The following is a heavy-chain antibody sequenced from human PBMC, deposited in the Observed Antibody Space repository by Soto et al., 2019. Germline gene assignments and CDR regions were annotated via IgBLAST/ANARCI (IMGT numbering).Heavy chain of an antibody. CDR2: IIPIFGTA. D-gene: IGHD3-3*01. CDR3: ARDRRFLEWSPTPYYYYGMDV. V-gene: IGHV1-69*13. Sequence: SVKVSCKASGGTFSSYAISWVRQAPGQGLEWMGGIIPIFGTANYAQKFQGRVTITADESTSTAYMELSGLRSEDTAVYYCARDRRFLEWSPTPYYYYGMDVRGQGTTVTVSS. CDR1: GGTFSSYA. J-gene: IGHJ6*02.